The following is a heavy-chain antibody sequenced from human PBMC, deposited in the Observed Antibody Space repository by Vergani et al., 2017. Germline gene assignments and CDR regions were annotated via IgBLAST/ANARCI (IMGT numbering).Heavy chain of an antibody. CDR3: ARLRWDSSGYRGDY. D-gene: IGHD3-22*01. CDR2: IKQDGSEK. J-gene: IGHJ4*02. CDR1: GFTFSSYW. Sequence: EVQLVESGGGLVQPGGSLRLSCAASGFTFSSYWMSWVRQAPGKGLEWVANIKQDGSEKYYVDSVKGRFTISRDNAKNSLYLLMNSLRAEDTAVYYCARLRWDSSGYRGDYWGQGTLVTVSS. V-gene: IGHV3-7*01.